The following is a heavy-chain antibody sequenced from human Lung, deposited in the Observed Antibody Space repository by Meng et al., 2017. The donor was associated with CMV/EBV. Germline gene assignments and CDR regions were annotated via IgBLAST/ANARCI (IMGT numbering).Heavy chain of an antibody. CDR3: ARDFSGYSSSSLY. CDR2: ISACNGNT. J-gene: IGHJ4*02. D-gene: IGHD6-13*01. CDR1: GYTFTSYG. Sequence: SVKVSXKASGYTFTSYGISWVRQAPGQGLEWMGWISACNGNTNYAQKLQGRVTMTTDTSTSTAYMELRSLRSDDTAVYYCARDFSGYSSSSLYWGQGTLVTVSS. V-gene: IGHV1-18*01.